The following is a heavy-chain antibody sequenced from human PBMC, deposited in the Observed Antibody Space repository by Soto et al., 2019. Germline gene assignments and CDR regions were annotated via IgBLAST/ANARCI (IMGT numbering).Heavy chain of an antibody. V-gene: IGHV1-18*01. CDR1: GYTFTNYG. D-gene: IGHD6-13*01. J-gene: IGHJ4*02. CDR3: ARDLSGNDY. Sequence: QVQLVQSGAEVKKPGASVKVSCEASGYTFTNYGVSWVRQAPGQGLEWMGWISTYNGNTYYTQKFQGRVIMTTDTSTSTAYMELRSLRSDDTALYYCARDLSGNDYWGQGTLVTVSS. CDR2: ISTYNGNT.